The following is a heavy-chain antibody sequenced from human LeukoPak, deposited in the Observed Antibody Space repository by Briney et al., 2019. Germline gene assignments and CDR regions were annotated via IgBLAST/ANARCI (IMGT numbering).Heavy chain of an antibody. CDR2: VNHSGST. Sequence: SETLSLTCAVYGGSFSGYYWSWIRQRPGKGLEWIGEVNHSGSTNYNPSLKSRVTISVDTSKNQFSLKLSSVTAADTAVYYYASPNYDFWSPWGQGTLVTVSS. CDR1: GGSFSGYY. CDR3: ASPNYDFWSP. V-gene: IGHV4-34*01. J-gene: IGHJ5*02. D-gene: IGHD3-3*01.